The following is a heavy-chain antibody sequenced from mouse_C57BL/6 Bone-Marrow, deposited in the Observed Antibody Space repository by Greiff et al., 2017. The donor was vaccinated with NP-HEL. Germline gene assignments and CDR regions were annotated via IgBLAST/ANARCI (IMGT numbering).Heavy chain of an antibody. Sequence: VQLQQSGPELVKPGASVKISCKASGYAFSSSWMNWVKQRPGQGLEWIGQIYPGDGDTNYNGKFKGKATLTAAQSSSTAYLQLSSLTSEDSSVYFCAREVYYYSSSLYLYFEGWGTGTTVTVAS. CDR1: GYAFSSSW. J-gene: IGHJ1*03. CDR2: IYPGDGDT. D-gene: IGHD1-1*01. V-gene: IGHV1-82*01. CDR3: AREVYYYSSSLYLYFEG.